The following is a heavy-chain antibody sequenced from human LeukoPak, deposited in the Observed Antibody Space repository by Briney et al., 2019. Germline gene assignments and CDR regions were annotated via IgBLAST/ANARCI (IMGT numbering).Heavy chain of an antibody. Sequence: PSETLSLTRTVSGGSISSYYWSWIRQPPGKGLEWIGYIYYSGSTNYNPSLKSRVTISVDTSKNQFSLKLSSVTAADTAVYYCARSATYYYDSSGYYDAFDIWGQGTMVTVSS. D-gene: IGHD3-22*01. J-gene: IGHJ3*02. V-gene: IGHV4-59*01. CDR1: GGSISSYY. CDR3: ARSATYYYDSSGYYDAFDI. CDR2: IYYSGST.